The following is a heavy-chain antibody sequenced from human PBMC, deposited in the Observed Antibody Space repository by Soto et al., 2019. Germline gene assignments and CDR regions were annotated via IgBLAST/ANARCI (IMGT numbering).Heavy chain of an antibody. J-gene: IGHJ6*02. D-gene: IGHD6-13*01. CDR3: ARPYSNRWSIFYGLDV. CDR1: GFTFSTYS. Sequence: EVQLVESGGSLVQPGGSLRLSCAAPGFTFSTYSMNWVRQAPGKGLEWISYISSSSDIIYYADSVKGRFTISRDNAKNSLFLQMKSLRDEDTAVYYCARPYSNRWSIFYGLDVWGQGTTVTVSS. CDR2: ISSSSDII. V-gene: IGHV3-48*02.